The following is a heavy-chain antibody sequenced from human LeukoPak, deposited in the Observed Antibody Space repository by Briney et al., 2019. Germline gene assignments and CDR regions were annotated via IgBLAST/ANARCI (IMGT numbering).Heavy chain of an antibody. V-gene: IGHV3-7*03. CDR2: IKQDGSEK. CDR3: AKGIIAAAGTPLDY. CDR1: GFTFSRYW. Sequence: GGSLRLSCAASGFTFSRYWMTWVRQAPGKGLEWVANIKQDGSEKYYVDSVKGRFTISRDNSKNTLYLQMNSLRAEDTAVYYCAKGIIAAAGTPLDYWGQGTLVTVSS. J-gene: IGHJ4*02. D-gene: IGHD6-13*01.